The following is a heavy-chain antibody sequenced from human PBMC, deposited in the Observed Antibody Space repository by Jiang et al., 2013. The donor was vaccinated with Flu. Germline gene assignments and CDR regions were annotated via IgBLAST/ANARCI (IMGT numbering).Heavy chain of an antibody. J-gene: IGHJ4*02. CDR1: GYTFTSYY. CDR3: ARDIVVVPAANYYFDY. D-gene: IGHD2-2*01. Sequence: SGAEVKKPGASVKVSCKASGYTFTSYYMHWVRQAPGQGLEWMGIINPSGGSTSYAQKFQGRVTMTRDTSTSTVYMELSSLRSEDTAVYYCARDIVVVPAANYYFDYWGQGTLVTVSS. V-gene: IGHV1-46*01. CDR2: INPSGGST.